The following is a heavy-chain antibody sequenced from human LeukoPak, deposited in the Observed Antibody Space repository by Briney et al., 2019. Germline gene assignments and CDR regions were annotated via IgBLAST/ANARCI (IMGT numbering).Heavy chain of an antibody. CDR3: ARAAELRFLEWSPHSSYYMDV. Sequence: SVKVSCKASGGTFSSYAISWVRQAPGQGLEWMGGIIPIFGTANYAQKFQGRVTITTDESTSTAYMELSSLRSEDTAVYYCARAAELRFLEWSPHSSYYMDVWGKGTTVIVSS. D-gene: IGHD3-3*01. CDR1: GGTFSSYA. J-gene: IGHJ6*03. CDR2: IIPIFGTA. V-gene: IGHV1-69*05.